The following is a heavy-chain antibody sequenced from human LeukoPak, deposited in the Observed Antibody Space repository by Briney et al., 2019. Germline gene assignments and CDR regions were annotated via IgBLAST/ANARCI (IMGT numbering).Heavy chain of an antibody. CDR2: IGSSGIST. CDR3: ARTSSGRTHYFDY. J-gene: IGHJ4*02. V-gene: IGHV3-23*01. CDR1: GFTFSNYA. D-gene: IGHD6-19*01. Sequence: GVSLRLSCAASGFTFSNYATSWVRQAPGKGLEWVSVIGSSGISTYYADSVKGRFTISRDISKHTLYLQMNSLRAEDTAVYYCARTSSGRTHYFDYWGQGTLVTVSA.